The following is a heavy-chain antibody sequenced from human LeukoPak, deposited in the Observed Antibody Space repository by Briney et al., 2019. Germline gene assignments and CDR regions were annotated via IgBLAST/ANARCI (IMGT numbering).Heavy chain of an antibody. Sequence: ASVTVSCKASGYTFTSYYMHWVRQAPGQGLEWMGIINPSGGSTSYAQKFQGRVTMTRDTSTSTVYMELSSLRSEDTAVYYCARDRPYCSGGSCYSSNYFDYWGQGTLVTVSS. D-gene: IGHD2-15*01. CDR2: INPSGGST. CDR3: ARDRPYCSGGSCYSSNYFDY. J-gene: IGHJ4*02. V-gene: IGHV1-46*01. CDR1: GYTFTSYY.